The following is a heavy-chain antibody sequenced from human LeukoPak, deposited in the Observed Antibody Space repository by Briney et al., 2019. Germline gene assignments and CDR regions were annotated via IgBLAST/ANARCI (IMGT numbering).Heavy chain of an antibody. Sequence: GGSLRLSCAASGFTVSSNYMSWVRQAPGKGLEWVSVIYSGGSTYYADSVKGRFTISRDNSKNTLYLQMNSLRAEDTAVYYCARGRVSVYSSSWYYDYWGQGTLVTVSS. J-gene: IGHJ4*02. CDR1: GFTVSSNY. CDR3: ARGRVSVYSSSWYYDY. CDR2: IYSGGST. D-gene: IGHD6-13*01. V-gene: IGHV3-66*01.